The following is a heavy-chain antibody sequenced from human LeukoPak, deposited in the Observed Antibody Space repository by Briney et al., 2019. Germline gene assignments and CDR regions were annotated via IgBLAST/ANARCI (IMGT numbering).Heavy chain of an antibody. D-gene: IGHD3-3*01. Sequence: ASVKVSCKACEYSFTSYSLQWLRQAPGQRLEWMGWINPGNGKTKYSQKFQDRVTITRDTSATTAYMELNSLISEDTAVYYCAKSSGYYYYDYWGQGTLVAVSS. CDR1: EYSFTSYS. J-gene: IGHJ4*02. CDR2: INPGNGKT. V-gene: IGHV1-3*01. CDR3: AKSSGYYYYDY.